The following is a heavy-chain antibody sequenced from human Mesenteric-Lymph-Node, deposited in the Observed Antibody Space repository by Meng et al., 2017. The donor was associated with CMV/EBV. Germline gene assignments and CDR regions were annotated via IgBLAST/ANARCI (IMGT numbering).Heavy chain of an antibody. D-gene: IGHD3-3*01. CDR1: GFTFSNAW. Sequence: GGSLRPSCAASGFTFSNAWMSWVRQAPGKGLEWVGRIKSKTDGGTTDYAAPVKGRFTISRDDSKNTLYLQMNSLRDDDSAVYYCVREHDFWYGYPFDYWGQGTEVTVSS. CDR3: VREHDFWYGYPFDY. J-gene: IGHJ4*02. V-gene: IGHV3-15*01. CDR2: IKSKTDGGTT.